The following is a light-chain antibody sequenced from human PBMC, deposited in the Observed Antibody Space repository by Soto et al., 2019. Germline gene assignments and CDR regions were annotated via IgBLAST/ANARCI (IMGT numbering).Light chain of an antibody. J-gene: IGLJ2*01. CDR2: EVS. CDR1: SSDVGGYNY. Sequence: QSVLTQPPSASGSPGQSVTISCTGTSSDVGGYNYVSWYQQHPGKAPKLMIYEVSERPSGVPDRFSGSKSGNAASLTISGLQAEDEADYYCCSYAGSSPPVVFGGGTKLTVL. V-gene: IGLV2-8*01. CDR3: CSYAGSSPPVV.